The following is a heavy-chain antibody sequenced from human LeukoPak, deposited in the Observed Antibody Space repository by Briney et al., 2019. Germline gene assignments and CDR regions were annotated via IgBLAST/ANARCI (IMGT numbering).Heavy chain of an antibody. J-gene: IGHJ5*02. CDR1: GFTFSSYA. CDR2: ISGSGGST. V-gene: IGHV3-23*01. CDR3: AKVVNDFWSGYYPFWFDP. Sequence: GGSLRLSRAASGFTFSSYAMSWVRQAPGKGLEWVSAISGSGGSTYYADSVKGRFTISRDNSKNTLYLQMNSLRAEDTAVYYCAKVVNDFWSGYYPFWFDPWGQGTLVTVSS. D-gene: IGHD3-3*01.